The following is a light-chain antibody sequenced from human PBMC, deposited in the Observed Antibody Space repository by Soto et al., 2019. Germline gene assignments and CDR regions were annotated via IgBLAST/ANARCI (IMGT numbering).Light chain of an antibody. J-gene: IGLJ1*01. CDR3: FSYAGSPTSYV. CDR1: SSDVATYNL. V-gene: IGLV2-23*01. CDR2: EAS. Sequence: QSALTQPASASGSPGQSITFSCTIASSDVATYNLVSWYQQHPNKAPKFLIYEASKRASGISDRFSGSQSGNTASLTISGLQADDEADYYCFSYAGSPTSYVFGTGTKLTVL.